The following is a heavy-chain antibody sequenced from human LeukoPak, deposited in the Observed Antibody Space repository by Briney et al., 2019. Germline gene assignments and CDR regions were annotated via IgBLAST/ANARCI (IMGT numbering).Heavy chain of an antibody. CDR3: ARGTYYGSFDL. V-gene: IGHV3-74*01. D-gene: IGHD4-17*01. J-gene: IGHJ4*02. Sequence: GGSLRLSCAASGFTFSSYRMHWVRQAPGKGLVWVSRISGDGSTTSYADSVKGRFTISRDNAKNTLHLQMNSLRVEDTSVYYCARGTYYGSFDLWGQGTLVTVSS. CDR2: ISGDGSTT. CDR1: GFTFSSYR.